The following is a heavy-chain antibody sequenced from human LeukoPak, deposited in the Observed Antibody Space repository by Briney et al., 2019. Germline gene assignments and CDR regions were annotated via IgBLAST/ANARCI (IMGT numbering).Heavy chain of an antibody. V-gene: IGHV3-20*04. Sequence: GGSLRLSCAASGFTFDDYGMSWVRQAPGKGLEWVSGINWNGGSTGYADSVKGRFTISRDNAKNSLYLHMNSLRAEDTALYYCARDGVTGTTRWFDPWGQGTLVTVSS. CDR1: GFTFDDYG. D-gene: IGHD1-7*01. J-gene: IGHJ5*02. CDR2: INWNGGST. CDR3: ARDGVTGTTRWFDP.